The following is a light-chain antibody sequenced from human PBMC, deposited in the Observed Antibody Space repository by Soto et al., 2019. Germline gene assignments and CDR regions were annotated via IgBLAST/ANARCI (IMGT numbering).Light chain of an antibody. CDR3: QQYNNWPQWT. V-gene: IGKV3-15*01. CDR1: QSVSSN. Sequence: EIVMTQSPSTLSGVPGERATLSWRASQSVSSNLAWYQQKPGQAPRLLTYGASTRATGIPARFSGSGSGTDFTLTISSLEPEDFAVYYCQQYNNWPQWTFGQGTKVDIK. J-gene: IGKJ1*01. CDR2: GAS.